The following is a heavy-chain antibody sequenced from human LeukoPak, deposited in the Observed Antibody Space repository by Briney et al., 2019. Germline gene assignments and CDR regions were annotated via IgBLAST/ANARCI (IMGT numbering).Heavy chain of an antibody. CDR1: GYTFTSYD. J-gene: IGHJ6*03. CDR2: MNPNSGNT. Sequence: ASVKVSCKASGYTFTSYDINWVRQATGQGLEWMGWMNPNSGNTGYAQKFQGRVTMTRNTSISTAYMELSSLRSEDTAVYYCARVGGPGITIFGVVMPYYMDVWGKGTTVTVSS. D-gene: IGHD3-3*01. CDR3: ARVGGPGITIFGVVMPYYMDV. V-gene: IGHV1-8*01.